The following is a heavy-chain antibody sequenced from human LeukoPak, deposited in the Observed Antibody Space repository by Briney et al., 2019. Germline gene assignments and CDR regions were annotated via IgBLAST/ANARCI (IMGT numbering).Heavy chain of an antibody. CDR1: GYTFTSYA. Sequence: EASVKVSCKASGYTFTSYAMHWVRQAPGQRLEWMGWINAGNGNTKYSQKFQGRVTITRDTSASTAYMALSSLRSEDTAVYYCARERGGYTYGTEPFDYWGQGTLVTVSS. D-gene: IGHD5-18*01. V-gene: IGHV1-3*01. CDR3: ARERGGYTYGTEPFDY. CDR2: INAGNGNT. J-gene: IGHJ4*02.